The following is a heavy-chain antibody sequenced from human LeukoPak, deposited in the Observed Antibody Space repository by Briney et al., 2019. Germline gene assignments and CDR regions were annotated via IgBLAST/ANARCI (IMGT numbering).Heavy chain of an antibody. Sequence: SETLSLTCTVSNGSFSSDHWSWVRQPPGKGLEWIGYILTSGTTNYNPSLKSRLTISVDTSKNQFTLKLSSVTAADTAVYYCARLRVSGTYLYYFDYWGQGTLATVSS. D-gene: IGHD3-10*01. V-gene: IGHV4-4*09. CDR3: ARLRVSGTYLYYFDY. J-gene: IGHJ4*02. CDR2: ILTSGTT. CDR1: NGSFSSDH.